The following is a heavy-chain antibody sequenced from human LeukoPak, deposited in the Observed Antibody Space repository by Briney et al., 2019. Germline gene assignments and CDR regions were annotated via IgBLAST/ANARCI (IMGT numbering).Heavy chain of an antibody. D-gene: IGHD1-26*01. CDR2: IKQDGSEK. J-gene: IGHJ4*02. V-gene: IGHV3-7*01. CDR3: ARDRRGSGSSSVY. Sequence: GGSLRLSCAASGFTFSSYWMSWVRQAPGKGLEWVANIKQDGSEKYYVDSVKGRFTISRDNAKNSLYLLMNSLRAEDTAVYYCARDRRGSGSSSVYWGQGTLVTVSS. CDR1: GFTFSSYW.